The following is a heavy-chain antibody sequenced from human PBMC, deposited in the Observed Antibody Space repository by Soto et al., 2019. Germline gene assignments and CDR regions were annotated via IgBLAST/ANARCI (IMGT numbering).Heavy chain of an antibody. CDR1: GFTFSAYG. CDR2: ISYDGNNQ. V-gene: IGHV3-30*03. D-gene: IGHD3-3*01. J-gene: IGHJ4*02. Sequence: GGSLRLSCAASGFTFSAYGMHWVRQAPGKGLEWVAVISYDGNNQYYADSMKGRFTISRDTSRNTLYLQMNSLRPEDTAVYYCARDLNTILSPGYWGQGTLVTVSS. CDR3: ARDLNTILSPGY.